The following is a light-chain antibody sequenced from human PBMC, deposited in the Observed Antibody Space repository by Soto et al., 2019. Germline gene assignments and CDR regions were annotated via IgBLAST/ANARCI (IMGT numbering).Light chain of an antibody. Sequence: EIVLTQSPGTLCLSPGERATLSCRASQSVSSSYLAWYQQKPGQAPGLLIYGASSRAIGIPDRFSGSGSGTDFTLTISRLEPEDFAVDYCQQYGSSPYTFGQGTKLEIK. CDR2: GAS. CDR1: QSVSSSY. J-gene: IGKJ2*01. CDR3: QQYGSSPYT. V-gene: IGKV3-20*01.